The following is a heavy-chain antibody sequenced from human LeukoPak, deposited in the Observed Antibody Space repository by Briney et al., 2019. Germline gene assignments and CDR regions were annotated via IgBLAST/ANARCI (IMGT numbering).Heavy chain of an antibody. J-gene: IGHJ5*02. CDR3: ARARFNWAFNWFDP. D-gene: IGHD1-1*01. Sequence: GASVKVSCKTSGFTFTTYTMHWVRQAPGQRLEWMGWINAANGNTQYSQKFQGRVTITRDTSASTAYMELSSLRSEDTAVYYCARARFNWAFNWFDPWGQGTLVTVSS. V-gene: IGHV1-3*01. CDR1: GFTFTTYT. CDR2: INAANGNT.